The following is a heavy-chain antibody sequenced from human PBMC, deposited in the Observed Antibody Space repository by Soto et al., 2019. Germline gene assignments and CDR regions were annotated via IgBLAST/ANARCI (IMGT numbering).Heavy chain of an antibody. D-gene: IGHD3-22*01. V-gene: IGHV4-31*03. CDR2: IYYSGST. J-gene: IGHJ6*02. Sequence: SETLSLTCTVSGGSISSGGYYWSWIRQHPGKGLEWIGYIYYSGSTYYNPSLKSRVTISVDTSKNQFSLKLSSVTAADTAVYYCARYYYDSSGYYGSYYGMDVWGQGTTVTVSS. CDR3: ARYYYDSSGYYGSYYGMDV. CDR1: GGSISSGGYY.